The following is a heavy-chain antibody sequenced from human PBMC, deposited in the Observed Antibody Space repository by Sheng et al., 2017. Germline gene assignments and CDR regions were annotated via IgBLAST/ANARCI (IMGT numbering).Heavy chain of an antibody. CDR1: GFTFSSSW. Sequence: EVQLVESGGGLVQPGGSLRLSCAASGFTFSSSWMSWVRQAPAKGLEWVANIKPDGTEMHYVDSVRGRFIISRDNAKNSLFLQMNSLRVEDTAVYYCARDPSYFSSPFESWGQGTLVTVSS. V-gene: IGHV3-7*01. CDR2: IKPDGTEM. J-gene: IGHJ4*02. CDR3: ARDPSYFSSPFES. D-gene: IGHD3-10*01.